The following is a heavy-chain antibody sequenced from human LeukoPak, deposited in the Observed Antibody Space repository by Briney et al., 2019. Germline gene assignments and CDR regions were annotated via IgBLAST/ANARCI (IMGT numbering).Heavy chain of an antibody. CDR2: ISGSGGST. Sequence: GGSLRLSCAASGFTFSSHSMNWVRQAPGKGLEWVSAISGSGGSTYYADSVKGRFTISRDNSKNTLYLQMNSLRAEDTAVYYCAKDLQVFDYWGQGTLVTVSS. CDR3: AKDLQVFDY. CDR1: GFTFSSHS. V-gene: IGHV3-23*01. J-gene: IGHJ4*02.